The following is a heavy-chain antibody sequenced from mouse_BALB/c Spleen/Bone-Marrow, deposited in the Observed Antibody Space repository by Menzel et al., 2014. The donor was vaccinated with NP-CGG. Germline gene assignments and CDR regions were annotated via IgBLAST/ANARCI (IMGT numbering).Heavy chain of an antibody. Sequence: QVQLQQSGPELVKPGASVKMSCKASGYTFTDYVITWVKQRTGQGLEWIGEIYPGRGSTYYNEKSKGKATLTADKSSNTAYMQLGSLTSEDSAVYFCARLDGNYRYAMDYWGQGTSVTVSS. D-gene: IGHD2-1*01. V-gene: IGHV1-77*01. J-gene: IGHJ4*01. CDR1: GYTFTDYV. CDR2: IYPGRGST. CDR3: ARLDGNYRYAMDY.